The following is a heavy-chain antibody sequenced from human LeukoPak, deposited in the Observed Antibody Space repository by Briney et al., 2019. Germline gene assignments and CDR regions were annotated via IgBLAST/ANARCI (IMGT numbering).Heavy chain of an antibody. V-gene: IGHV3-7*01. D-gene: IGHD2-2*01. CDR1: GFTFSSYW. CDR3: ARVERTSCYLVFYYYYYMDV. Sequence: PGGSLRLSCAASGFTFSSYWMSWVRQAQGKGLEWVANIKQDGSEKYYVDSVKGRFTISRDNAKNSLYLQMNSLRAEDTAVYYRARVERTSCYLVFYYYYYMDVWGKGTTVTVSS. J-gene: IGHJ6*03. CDR2: IKQDGSEK.